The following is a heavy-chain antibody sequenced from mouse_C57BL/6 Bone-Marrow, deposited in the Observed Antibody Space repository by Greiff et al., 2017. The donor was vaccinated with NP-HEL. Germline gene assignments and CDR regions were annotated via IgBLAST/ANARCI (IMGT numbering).Heavy chain of an antibody. V-gene: IGHV1-4*01. CDR3: ARGGFAY. CDR1: GYTFTSYT. Sequence: VKVVESGAELARPGASVTMSCTASGYTFTSYTMHWVKRRPGRGLEWIGYINPCSGYTKYNQKFKDKATLTVDKSSTTAYMQRGSQTSEDAEFYSCARGGFAYWGQGTLVTVSA. CDR2: INPCSGYT. J-gene: IGHJ3*01.